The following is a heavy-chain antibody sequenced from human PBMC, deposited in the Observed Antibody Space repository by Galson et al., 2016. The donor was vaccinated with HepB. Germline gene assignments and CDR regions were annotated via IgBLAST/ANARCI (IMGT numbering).Heavy chain of an antibody. CDR3: ARSLSVLSSNWYFDR. Sequence: TLSLTCAVSGGSISSGDYYWTWIRQPAGKRLEWIGRVFSTVAFPESTKCHPPLESRVPISQDASRNQFSLRLTSVTAADTAVYFCARSLSVLSSNWYFDRWGPGTLVTVSS. CDR1: GGSISSGDYY. V-gene: IGHV4-61*02. J-gene: IGHJ2*01. CDR2: VFSTVAFPEST. D-gene: IGHD3-16*02.